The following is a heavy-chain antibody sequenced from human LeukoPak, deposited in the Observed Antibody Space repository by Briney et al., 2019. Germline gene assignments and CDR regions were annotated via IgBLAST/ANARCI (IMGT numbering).Heavy chain of an antibody. CDR1: GFTFNSFG. Sequence: GGSLRLSCAASGFTFNSFGMHWVRQAPGKGLEWVAVIWYDGSNKYYADSVKGRFTISRDNSKNTLYLQMNSLRAEDTAVYYCARDRVDTAMPRMDVWGQGTTVTVSS. CDR3: ARDRVDTAMPRMDV. J-gene: IGHJ6*02. D-gene: IGHD5-18*01. CDR2: IWYDGSNK. V-gene: IGHV3-33*01.